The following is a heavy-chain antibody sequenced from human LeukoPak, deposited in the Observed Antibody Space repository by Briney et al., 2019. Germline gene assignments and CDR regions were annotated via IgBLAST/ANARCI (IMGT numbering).Heavy chain of an antibody. CDR2: INPNSGGT. J-gene: IGHJ5*02. CDR1: GYTFTGYY. D-gene: IGHD4-17*01. V-gene: IGHV1-2*02. CDR3: ARGASGVYTVTTSWFDA. Sequence: GASVKVSCKASGYTFTGYYMHWVRQAPGQGLEWMGWINPNSGGTNYPQRFQGRVTMTRDTSISTAYMELSRLRSDDTAVYYCARGASGVYTVTTSWFDAWGQGTLITVSS.